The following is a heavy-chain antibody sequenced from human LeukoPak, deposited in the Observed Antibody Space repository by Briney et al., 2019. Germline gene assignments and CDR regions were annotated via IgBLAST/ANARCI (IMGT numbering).Heavy chain of an antibody. V-gene: IGHV4-39*07. D-gene: IGHD2-2*01. J-gene: IGHJ3*02. Sequence: SETLSLTCTVPGGSISSSSYYWGWIRQPPGNGLEWIGSICYSGSTYSNPSLKSRVTISVDTSQNQFSLKLRSVTAADTAMYSCSREPFEGDIVVVPAAIGAFEIWGQGTMGTVSS. CDR3: SREPFEGDIVVVPAAIGAFEI. CDR1: GGSISSSSYY. CDR2: ICYSGST.